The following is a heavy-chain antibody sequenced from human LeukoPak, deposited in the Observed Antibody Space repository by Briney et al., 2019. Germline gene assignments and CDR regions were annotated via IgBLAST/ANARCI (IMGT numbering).Heavy chain of an antibody. CDR2: LYYSGSP. CDR1: GVSISSYL. D-gene: IGHD2-21*01. J-gene: IGHJ4*02. Sequence: PSETLPLTCTVSGVSISSYLWSWIRQTPGKGLEWIGYLYYSGSPNQNLSLKSRLTMSIDTPKSQLSLELDSVTTADTAVYYCAYIAGLRFDYWGQGVLVTVSS. V-gene: IGHV4-59*13. CDR3: AYIAGLRFDY.